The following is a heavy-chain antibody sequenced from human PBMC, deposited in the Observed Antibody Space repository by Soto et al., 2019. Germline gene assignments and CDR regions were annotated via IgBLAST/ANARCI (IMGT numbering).Heavy chain of an antibody. V-gene: IGHV4-39*01. CDR3: ARRGSGGEFYYYYCGMDV. J-gene: IGHJ6*02. CDR2: IYYSGST. D-gene: IGHD5-12*01. CDR1: GGSISSSSYY. Sequence: PSETLSLTCTVSGGSISSSSYYWGWIRQPPGKGLEWIGRIYYSGSTYYNPSLKSLVTISVDTSKNQFSLKLSSVTAADTAVYYCARRGSGGEFYYYYCGMDVWGQGTTVTVSS.